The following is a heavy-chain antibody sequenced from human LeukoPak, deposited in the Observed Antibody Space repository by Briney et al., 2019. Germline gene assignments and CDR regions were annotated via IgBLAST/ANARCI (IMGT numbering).Heavy chain of an antibody. J-gene: IGHJ3*02. V-gene: IGHV3-30-3*01. CDR2: ISYDGSNE. D-gene: IGHD2-2*01. CDR1: GFTFSNYA. CDR3: ARDSETFCTSASCYRAFDI. Sequence: PGGSLRLSCAASGFTFSNYAMHWVRQAPGKGLEWVAVISYDGSNEYYADSVRGRFTISRDNSKNTLYLQMNSLRAEDTAVYYCARDSETFCTSASCYRAFDIRGQGTMVTVSS.